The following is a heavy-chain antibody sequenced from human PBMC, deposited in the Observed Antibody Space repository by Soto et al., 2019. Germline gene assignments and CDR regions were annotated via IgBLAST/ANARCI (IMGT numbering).Heavy chain of an antibody. V-gene: IGHV1-69*02. CDR2: IIPLLEVT. CDR3: AARYCTTTTCSHPGPY. Sequence: QVQLVQSGAEVKKPGSSVTVSCKASGGTFNSYTITWVRQASGQGLEWVGRIIPLLEVTSSSRKFQGRVTITADKSTNTAYMELSGLTSEDTAVYSCAARYCTTTTCSHPGPYWGQGTLVAVSS. D-gene: IGHD2-2*01. CDR1: GGTFNSYT. J-gene: IGHJ4*02.